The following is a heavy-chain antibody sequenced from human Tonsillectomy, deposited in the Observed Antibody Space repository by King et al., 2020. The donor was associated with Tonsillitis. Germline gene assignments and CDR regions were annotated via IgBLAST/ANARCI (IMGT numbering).Heavy chain of an antibody. D-gene: IGHD2-2*01. Sequence: QLVQSGGGLVKPGGSLRLSCAASGFTFSDYYMSWIRQAPGKGLEWVSYISSSGSTIYYADSVKGRFTISRDNAKNPLYLQMNSLRAEDTAVYYCARDYCSSTSCSRPYYYYYGMDVWGQGTTVTVSS. CDR1: GFTFSDYY. J-gene: IGHJ6*02. CDR2: ISSSGSTI. V-gene: IGHV3-11*01. CDR3: ARDYCSSTSCSRPYYYYYGMDV.